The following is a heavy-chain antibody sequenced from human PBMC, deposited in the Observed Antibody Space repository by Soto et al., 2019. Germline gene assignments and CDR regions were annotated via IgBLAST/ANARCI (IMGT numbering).Heavy chain of an antibody. CDR2: IYSGGGT. CDR3: ARGGDTGPRASFDI. CDR1: GLTVSTNY. V-gene: IGHV3-53*01. Sequence: SGGSLRLSCAASGLTVSTNYMSWVRQTPGKGLEWVSVIYSGGGTHYVDSVKGRFTISRDNSKNTLYLQMNSLRADDTAVYYCARGGDTGPRASFDIWGHGTVVTVSS. J-gene: IGHJ3*02. D-gene: IGHD6-25*01.